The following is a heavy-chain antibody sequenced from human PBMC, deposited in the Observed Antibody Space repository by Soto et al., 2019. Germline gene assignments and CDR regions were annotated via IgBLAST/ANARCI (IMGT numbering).Heavy chain of an antibody. Sequence: QLQLQESGPGLVKPSETLSLTCTVSGGSISSSSYYWGWIRQPPGKGLEWIGSIYYSGSTYYNPSLKSRVTISVDTSKNQFSLKLSSVTAADTAVYYCAAYAYYYYSSGYYTGYFQHWGQGTLVTVSS. CDR3: AAYAYYYYSSGYYTGYFQH. J-gene: IGHJ1*01. D-gene: IGHD3-22*01. V-gene: IGHV4-39*01. CDR2: IYYSGST. CDR1: GGSISSSSYY.